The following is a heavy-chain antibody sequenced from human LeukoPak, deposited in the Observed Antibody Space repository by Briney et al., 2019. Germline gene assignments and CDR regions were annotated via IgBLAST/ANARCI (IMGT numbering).Heavy chain of an antibody. D-gene: IGHD3-22*01. V-gene: IGHV4-38-2*02. CDR3: YRLLYERSSCSYGFDI. CDR2: IYHSGST. CDR1: GYSISSGYY. J-gene: IGHJ3*02. Sequence: SETLSLTCTVSGYSISSGYYWGWMRQRPGKGLKWIGSIYHSGSTFQNPSLKSRVIMSVDTSKKHSTLKLSSVTAAGTAVYYWYRLLYERSSCSYGFDIWGQGTLVAVSS.